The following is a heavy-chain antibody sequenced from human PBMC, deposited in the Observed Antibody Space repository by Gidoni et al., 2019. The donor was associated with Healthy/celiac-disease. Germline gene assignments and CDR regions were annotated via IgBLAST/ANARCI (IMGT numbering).Heavy chain of an antibody. J-gene: IGHJ4*02. CDR2: ISGSGGST. Sequence: EVQLLESGGGLVQPGGSLRLSCAASGFTFSSYAMSWVRQAPGKGLEWVSAISGSGGSTYYADSVKGRFTISRDNSKNTLYLQMNSLRAEDTAVYYCAKDVRGRWVRGVNYFDYWGQGTLVTVSS. CDR1: GFTFSSYA. D-gene: IGHD3-10*01. V-gene: IGHV3-23*01. CDR3: AKDVRGRWVRGVNYFDY.